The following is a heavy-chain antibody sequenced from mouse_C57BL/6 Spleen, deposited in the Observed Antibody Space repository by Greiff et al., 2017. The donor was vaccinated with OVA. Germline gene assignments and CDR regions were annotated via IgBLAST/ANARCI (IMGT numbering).Heavy chain of an antibody. CDR1: GYAFSSSW. V-gene: IGHV1-82*01. Sequence: QVQLKESGPELVKPGASVKISCKASGYAFSSSWMNWVKQRPGKGLEWIGRIYPGDGDTNYNGKFKGKATLTADKSSSTAYMQLSSLTSEDSAVYFCARSGHGSSSYYAMDYWGQGTSVTVSS. D-gene: IGHD1-1*01. CDR2: IYPGDGDT. CDR3: ARSGHGSSSYYAMDY. J-gene: IGHJ4*01.